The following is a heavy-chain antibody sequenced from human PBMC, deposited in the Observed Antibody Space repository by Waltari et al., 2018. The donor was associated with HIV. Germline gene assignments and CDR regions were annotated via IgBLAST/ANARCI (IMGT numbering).Heavy chain of an antibody. CDR3: TRPVYLYYYGMDV. Sequence: EVQLVESGGGLVQPGGSLKLSCAASGFTFSGSAMHWVRQASGKGLEWVGRIRSKANSSATAYAASVKGRFTISRDDSKNTAYLQMNSLKTEDTAVYYCTRPVYLYYYGMDVWGQGTTVTVSS. J-gene: IGHJ6*02. CDR1: GFTFSGSA. D-gene: IGHD2-8*01. CDR2: IRSKANSSAT. V-gene: IGHV3-73*01.